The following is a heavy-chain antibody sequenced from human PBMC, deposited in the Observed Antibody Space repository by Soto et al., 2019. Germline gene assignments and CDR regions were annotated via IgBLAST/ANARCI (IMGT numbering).Heavy chain of an antibody. Sequence: GGSLRLSCRGSGFPFSRYAMHWVRQAPGKGLEWVGVIANDGNTKYMAQNVRGRISIYRDNSENTIHLQMLSLRREDTGRYYCMREADDRDADVWGHGTTVTVSS. CDR2: IANDGNTK. CDR1: GFPFSRYA. CDR3: MREADDRDADV. J-gene: IGHJ6*02. V-gene: IGHV3-30*03. D-gene: IGHD1-1*01.